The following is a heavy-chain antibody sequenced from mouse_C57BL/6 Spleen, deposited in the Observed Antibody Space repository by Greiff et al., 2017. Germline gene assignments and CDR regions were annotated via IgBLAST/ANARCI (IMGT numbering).Heavy chain of an antibody. J-gene: IGHJ2*01. CDR2: INPSTGGT. V-gene: IGHV1-42*01. CDR3: ARREYDYDGSYLDY. D-gene: IGHD2-4*01. Sequence: VQLKQSGPELVKPGASVKISCKASGYSFTGYYMNWVKQSPEKSLEWIGEINPSTGGTTYNQKFKAKATLTVDKSSSTAYMQLKRLTSEDSAVYYCARREYDYDGSYLDYWGQGTTLTVSS. CDR1: GYSFTGYY.